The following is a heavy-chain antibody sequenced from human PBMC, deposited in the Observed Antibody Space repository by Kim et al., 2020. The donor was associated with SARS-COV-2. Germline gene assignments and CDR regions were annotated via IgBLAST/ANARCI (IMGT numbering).Heavy chain of an antibody. Sequence: GGSLRLSCAASGFTFSSYGMHWVRQAPGKGLEWVAVISYDGSNKYYADSVKGRFTISRDNSKNTLYLQMNSLRAEDTAVYYCAKDLRDWITMVRGPPGWWFDPWGQGTLVTVSS. D-gene: IGHD3-10*01. J-gene: IGHJ5*02. CDR1: GFTFSSYG. CDR2: ISYDGSNK. V-gene: IGHV3-30*18. CDR3: AKDLRDWITMVRGPPGWWFDP.